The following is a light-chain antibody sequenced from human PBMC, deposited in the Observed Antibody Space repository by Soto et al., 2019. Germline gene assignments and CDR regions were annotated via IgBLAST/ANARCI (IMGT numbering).Light chain of an antibody. Sequence: DIQMTQSPSSVSASVGDSVTITCRASQDISNWLAWYQQKPGKAPKLLIYTASSLQSGVPSRFSGSGSGTDFTLTISGLQPEDFATYYCQLANSFPPWTFGQGTKVEIK. CDR2: TAS. CDR1: QDISNW. J-gene: IGKJ1*01. V-gene: IGKV1-12*01. CDR3: QLANSFPPWT.